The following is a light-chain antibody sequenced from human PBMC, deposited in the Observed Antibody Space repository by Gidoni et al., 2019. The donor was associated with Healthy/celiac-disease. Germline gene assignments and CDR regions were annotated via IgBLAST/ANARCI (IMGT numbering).Light chain of an antibody. CDR1: SSNIGAGYD. CDR3: QSYDSSLSRTV. J-gene: IGLJ3*02. CDR2: VNK. V-gene: IGLV1-40*01. Sequence: QSVLTQSPSVSAAPGQRVTISCTGSSSNIGAGYDVHWYQQLPGTAPKLLIYVNKNRPSGVPDRFSGSKSGTSASLAITGLQAEDEADYYCQSYDSSLSRTVFGGGTKLTVL.